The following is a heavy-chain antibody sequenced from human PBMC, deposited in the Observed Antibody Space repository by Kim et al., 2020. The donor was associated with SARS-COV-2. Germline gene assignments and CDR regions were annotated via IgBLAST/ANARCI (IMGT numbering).Heavy chain of an antibody. Sequence: GGSLRLSCSASGFTFSSYAMHWVRQAPGKGLEYVSAISSNGGSTYYADSVKGRFTISRDNSKNTLYLQMSSLRAEDTAVYYCVKENGYSYGYYYYYGMDVWGQGTTVTVSS. CDR2: ISSNGGST. CDR3: VKENGYSYGYYYYYGMDV. V-gene: IGHV3-64D*09. D-gene: IGHD5-18*01. CDR1: GFTFSSYA. J-gene: IGHJ6*02.